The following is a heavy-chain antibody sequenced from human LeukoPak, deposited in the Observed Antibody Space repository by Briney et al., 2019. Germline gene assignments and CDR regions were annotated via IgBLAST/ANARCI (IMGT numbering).Heavy chain of an antibody. J-gene: IGHJ4*02. D-gene: IGHD5-18*01. CDR1: GGSISSGGYY. V-gene: IGHV4-31*03. CDR2: IYYSGST. Sequence: SETLSLTCTVSGGSISSGGYYWSWIRQHPGKGLEWIGYIYYSGSTYYNPSLKSRVTISVDTSKNQSSLKLSSVTAADTAVYYCARSPPGDTAMNFDYWGQGTLVTVSS. CDR3: ARSPPGDTAMNFDY.